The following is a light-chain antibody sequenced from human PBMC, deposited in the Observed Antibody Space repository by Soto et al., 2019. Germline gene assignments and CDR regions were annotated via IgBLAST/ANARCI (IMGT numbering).Light chain of an antibody. CDR1: SGSIASNY. CDR3: QCYDSGKGV. V-gene: IGLV6-57*03. CDR2: EDN. J-gene: IGLJ2*01. Sequence: NFMLTQPHSVSESPGKTVTISCTRSSGSIASNYVQWYQQRPGSAPTTVIYEDNQRPSGVPDRFSGSIDSSSNSASLTFSGLKDEDEDDYYCQCYDSGKGVFVEGTKLTVL.